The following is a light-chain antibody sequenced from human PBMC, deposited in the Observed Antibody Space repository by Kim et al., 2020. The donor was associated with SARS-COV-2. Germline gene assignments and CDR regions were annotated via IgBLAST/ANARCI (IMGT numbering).Light chain of an antibody. CDR3: LQHSTYPIT. V-gene: IGKV1-17*01. CDR1: QDIRND. J-gene: IGKJ5*01. Sequence: ASVGDRVTITCRASQDIRNDLGWYQQNPGGAPKRLIYGASSLQGGVPSRFSGSGSGTEFTLTISSVQPEDFATYFCLQHSTYPITFGQGTRLEIK. CDR2: GAS.